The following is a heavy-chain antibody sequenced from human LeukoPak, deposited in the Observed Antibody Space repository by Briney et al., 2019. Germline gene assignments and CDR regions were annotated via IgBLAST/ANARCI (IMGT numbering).Heavy chain of an antibody. CDR3: ARDSRYFDWLAPL. V-gene: IGHV4-30-4*01. D-gene: IGHD3-9*01. Sequence: PSETLSLTCTVSGGSISSGDYYWSWIRQPPGKGLEWIGYIYYSGSTYYNPSLKSRVTISVDTSKNQFSLKLSSVTAADTAVYYCARDSRYFDWLAPLWGQGTLVTVSS. CDR1: GGSISSGDYY. J-gene: IGHJ4*02. CDR2: IYYSGST.